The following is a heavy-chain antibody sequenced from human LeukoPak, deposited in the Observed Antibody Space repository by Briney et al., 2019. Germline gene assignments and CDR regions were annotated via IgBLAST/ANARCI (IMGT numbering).Heavy chain of an antibody. CDR3: AKDDLRWYYHDAFDI. CDR2: ISSSSSYI. V-gene: IGHV3-21*01. Sequence: KPGGSLRLSCAASGFTFSSYSMNWVRQAPGKGLEWVSSISSSSSYIYYADSVKGRFTISRDNAKNSLYLQMNSLRAEDTAVYYCAKDDLRWYYHDAFDIWGQGTMVTVSS. D-gene: IGHD4-23*01. J-gene: IGHJ3*02. CDR1: GFTFSSYS.